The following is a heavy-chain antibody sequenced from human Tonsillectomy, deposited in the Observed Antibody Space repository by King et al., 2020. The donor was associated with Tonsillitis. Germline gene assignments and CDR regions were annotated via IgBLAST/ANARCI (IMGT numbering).Heavy chain of an antibody. Sequence: VQLVESGGGLVQPGRSLRLSCAASGFTFDDYAKHWVRQAPGKGLEWVSGISWNSGSIGYADSVKGRFTISRDNAKNSLYLQMNSLRAEDTALYYCAKDIGIASMTTVTLFYYYGMDVWGQGTTVTVSS. CDR3: AKDIGIASMTTVTLFYYYGMDV. V-gene: IGHV3-9*01. J-gene: IGHJ6*02. CDR1: GFTFDDYA. CDR2: ISWNSGSI. D-gene: IGHD4-11*01.